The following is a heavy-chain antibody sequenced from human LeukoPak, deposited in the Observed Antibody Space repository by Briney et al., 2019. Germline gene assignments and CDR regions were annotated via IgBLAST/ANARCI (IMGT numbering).Heavy chain of an antibody. CDR3: AKGRNPYDSSGYFDY. Sequence: PGGSLRLSCAASGFTFSSYAMHWVRQAPGKGLEWVAVISYDGSNKYYADSVKGRFTISRDNSKNTLYLQMNSLRAEDTAVYYCAKGRNPYDSSGYFDYWGQGTLVSVSS. J-gene: IGHJ4*02. D-gene: IGHD3-22*01. V-gene: IGHV3-30*04. CDR1: GFTFSSYA. CDR2: ISYDGSNK.